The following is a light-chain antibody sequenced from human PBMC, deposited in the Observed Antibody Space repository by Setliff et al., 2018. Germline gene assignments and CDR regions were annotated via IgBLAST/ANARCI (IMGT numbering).Light chain of an antibody. V-gene: IGLV1-51*01. J-gene: IGLJ2*01. CDR2: DDN. CDR1: SSNIGNDY. CDR3: ATWDHSLRGGV. Sequence: QSVLTQPPSVSAAPRQKVTISCSGSSSNIGNDYVSWYRQLPGTAPKLLIYDDNKRPSGIPDRFSGSKSGASATLGITGLQTGDEADYYCATWDHSLRGGVFGGGTK.